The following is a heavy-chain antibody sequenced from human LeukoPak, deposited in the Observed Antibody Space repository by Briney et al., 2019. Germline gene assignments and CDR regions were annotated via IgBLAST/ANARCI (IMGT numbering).Heavy chain of an antibody. J-gene: IGHJ4*02. CDR3: ARADGAYQLLSGGLGY. CDR2: IKQDGGEI. D-gene: IGHD2-2*01. Sequence: GGSLRLSCAASGFTFGRYWMSWVRQVPRKGLEWVANIKQDGGEIYYVDSVKGRFTISRDNSKVTLYLQLNSLRAEDTAIYYCARADGAYQLLSGGLGYWGQGTLVTVSS. V-gene: IGHV3-7*01. CDR1: GFTFGRYW.